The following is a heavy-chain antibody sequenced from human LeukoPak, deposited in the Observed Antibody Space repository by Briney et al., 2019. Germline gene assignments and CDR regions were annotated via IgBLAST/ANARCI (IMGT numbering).Heavy chain of an antibody. J-gene: IGHJ6*02. Sequence: SETLSLTCTVSGGSISSGGYYWSWIRQYPGKGLEWIGYIYYSGSTYYNPSLKSRVTISVDTSKNQFSLKLSSVTAADTAVYYCARIRGDDYSYYYYGMDVWGQGTTVTVSS. CDR2: IYYSGST. CDR3: ARIRGDDYSYYYYGMDV. CDR1: GGSISSGGYY. V-gene: IGHV4-31*03. D-gene: IGHD4-11*01.